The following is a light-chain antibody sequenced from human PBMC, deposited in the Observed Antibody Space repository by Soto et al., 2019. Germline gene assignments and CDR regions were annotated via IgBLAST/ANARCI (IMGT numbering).Light chain of an antibody. J-gene: IGKJ4*01. CDR1: QSIRSY. V-gene: IGKV1-39*01. Sequence: DIQMTQSPSSLSASVGDRVTITCRASQSIRSYLNWYQQKPGKAPKLLIYAASSLQSGVPSRFSGSGSGTDFTLTISSLQPEDFATYYCQQSYGNPPTFGGGTKVEIK. CDR2: AAS. CDR3: QQSYGNPPT.